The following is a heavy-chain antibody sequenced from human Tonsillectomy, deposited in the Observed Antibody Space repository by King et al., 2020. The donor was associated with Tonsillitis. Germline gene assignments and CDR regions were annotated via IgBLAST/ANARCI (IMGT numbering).Heavy chain of an antibody. CDR1: GGSISSYY. CDR2: IYYSGST. J-gene: IGHJ3*02. CDR3: ARIHNSVTNALDI. D-gene: IGHD4-17*01. V-gene: IGHV4-59*01. Sequence: QLQESGPGLVKPSKTLSLTCTVSGGSISSYYWSWIRQPPGKELEWIGYIYYSGSTNYNTSLTSRVTISLDTSKNQFSRKLSSVTAADTAVYYCARIHNSVTNALDIWGQGTVATVSA.